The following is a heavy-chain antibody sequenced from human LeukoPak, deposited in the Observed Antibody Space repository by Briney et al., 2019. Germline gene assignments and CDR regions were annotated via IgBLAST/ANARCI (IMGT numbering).Heavy chain of an antibody. J-gene: IGHJ6*02. CDR2: IYSGGST. CDR1: GFTVSSNY. Sequence: GGSLRLSCSASGFTVSSNYMSWVRQAPGKGLEWVSVIYSGGSTYYADSVKGRFTISRDNSKNTLYLQMNSLRAEDTAVYYCARVKERFWDYYGMDVWGQGTTVTVSS. D-gene: IGHD1-1*01. V-gene: IGHV3-53*01. CDR3: ARVKERFWDYYGMDV.